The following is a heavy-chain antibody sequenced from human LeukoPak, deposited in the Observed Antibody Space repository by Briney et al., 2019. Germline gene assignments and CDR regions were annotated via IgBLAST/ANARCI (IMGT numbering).Heavy chain of an antibody. CDR1: GFTFGHYA. D-gene: IGHD5-24*01. Sequence: GGSLRLSCTGSGFTFGHYALAWVRQAPGKGLEWVSVIYSGGSTYYADSVKGRFTISRDNSKNTLYLQMNSLRAEDTAVYYCASEGERDGYNFYDYWGQGTLVTVSS. J-gene: IGHJ4*02. CDR3: ASEGERDGYNFYDY. V-gene: IGHV3-66*01. CDR2: IYSGGST.